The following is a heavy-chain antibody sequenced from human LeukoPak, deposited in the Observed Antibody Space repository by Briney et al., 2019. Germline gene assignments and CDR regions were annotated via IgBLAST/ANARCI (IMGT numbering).Heavy chain of an antibody. CDR3: SGSGSFYNPGY. D-gene: IGHD3-10*01. Sequence: GGSLRLSCAASGFTFSDAWMTWVRQAPGKGLEWVGRIKSKSAGGTTDYAAPVKGRFTISRDDSKNTLYLQMTSLKTEDTAVYYCSGSGSFYNPGYWGQGTLVTVSS. CDR1: GFTFSDAW. V-gene: IGHV3-15*01. CDR2: IKSKSAGGTT. J-gene: IGHJ4*02.